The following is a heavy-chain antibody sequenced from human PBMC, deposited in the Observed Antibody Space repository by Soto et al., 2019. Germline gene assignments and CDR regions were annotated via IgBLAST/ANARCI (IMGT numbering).Heavy chain of an antibody. Sequence: VESGGGVVQPGRSLRISCAASGFTFSNYGMHWVRQAPGKGLEWVAVVSYDGSNKYYSDSVKGRFTISRDNFKNTLYLQMNSLRAEETAVYYCARDLQRKLPHEPRWGMDVWGQGTTVTVSS. CDR3: ARDLQRKLPHEPRWGMDV. J-gene: IGHJ6*02. CDR2: VSYDGSNK. V-gene: IGHV3-33*01. D-gene: IGHD2-15*01. CDR1: GFTFSNYG.